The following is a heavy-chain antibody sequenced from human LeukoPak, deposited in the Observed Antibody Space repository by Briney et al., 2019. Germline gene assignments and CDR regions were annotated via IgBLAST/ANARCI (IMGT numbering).Heavy chain of an antibody. CDR3: ARRFWYAFDI. CDR1: GFTFSSYE. J-gene: IGHJ3*02. CDR2: ISSSSSYT. D-gene: IGHD3-3*01. V-gene: IGHV3-21*05. Sequence: GGSLRLSCTASGFTFSSYEMNWVRQAPGKGLEWVSYISSSSSYTNYADSVKGRFTISRDNAKNSLYLQMTSLRAEDTAVYYCARRFWYAFDIWGQGTMVTVSS.